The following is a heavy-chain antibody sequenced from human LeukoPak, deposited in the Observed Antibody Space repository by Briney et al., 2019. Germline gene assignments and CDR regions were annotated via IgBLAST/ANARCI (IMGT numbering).Heavy chain of an antibody. V-gene: IGHV3-74*01. CDR2: INSDGSSR. CDR1: GFTFSSYW. CDR3: ARDGGVPAYYFDY. J-gene: IGHJ4*02. Sequence: PGGSLRLSCAASGFTFSSYWMHWVRQAPGKGLVWVSRINSDGSSRSYADSVKGRFTISRDNAKNTLYLQMNSLRAEDTAVYYCARDGGVPAYYFDYWGQGTLVTVSS. D-gene: IGHD2-2*01.